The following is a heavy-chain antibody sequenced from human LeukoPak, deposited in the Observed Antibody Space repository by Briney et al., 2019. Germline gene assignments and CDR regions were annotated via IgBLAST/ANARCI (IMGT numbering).Heavy chain of an antibody. V-gene: IGHV1-69*04. Sequence: SAVTVSCLASVGTLSRYAISWLRPAPRQGHAWMGRIIPILGIANYAQKFQGRVTITADNSTTTAYMKLSSLRSEDTAVYYCARDYYYGSGSYFDYWGQGTLVTVSS. D-gene: IGHD3-10*01. J-gene: IGHJ4*02. CDR1: VGTLSRYA. CDR3: ARDYYYGSGSYFDY. CDR2: IIPILGIA.